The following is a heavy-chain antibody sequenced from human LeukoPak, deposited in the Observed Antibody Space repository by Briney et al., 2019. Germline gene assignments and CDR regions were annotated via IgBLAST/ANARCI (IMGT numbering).Heavy chain of an antibody. CDR1: GFIFSSYS. Sequence: GGSLRLSCAASGFIFSSYSMNWVRQAPGKGLEWVSYISSSGSTIYYADSVKGRFTISRDNAKNSLYLQMNSLRAEDTAVYYCARDRFAMYVWGKGTTVTISS. V-gene: IGHV3-48*04. D-gene: IGHD3-16*01. CDR2: ISSSGSTI. CDR3: ARDRFAMYV. J-gene: IGHJ6*03.